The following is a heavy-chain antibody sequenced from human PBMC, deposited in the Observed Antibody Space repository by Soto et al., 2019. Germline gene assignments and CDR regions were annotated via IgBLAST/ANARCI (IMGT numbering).Heavy chain of an antibody. D-gene: IGHD5-12*01. J-gene: IGHJ4*02. CDR2: IYYSGST. Sequence: QVQLQESGPGLVKPSQTLSLTCTVSGGSISSGDYYWSWIRQPPGKGLEWIWYIYYSGSTYYNPSLKSRVTIAVDTSKNQFSLKLSSVTAADTAVYYCARWLGYGPHFDYWGQGTLVTVSS. CDR3: ARWLGYGPHFDY. V-gene: IGHV4-30-4*01. CDR1: GGSISSGDYY.